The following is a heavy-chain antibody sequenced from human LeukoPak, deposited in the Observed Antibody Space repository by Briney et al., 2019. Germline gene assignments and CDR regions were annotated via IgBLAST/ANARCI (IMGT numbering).Heavy chain of an antibody. V-gene: IGHV1-18*01. CDR2: ISAYNGNT. CDR1: GYTFTSYG. CDR3: AWFEVGATPGPFDY. Sequence: GASVKVSCKASGYTFTSYGISWVRQAPGQGLEWMGWISAYNGNTNYAQKLQGRVTMTTDTSTSTAYMELRSLRSDDTTVYYCAWFEVGATPGPFDYWGQGTLVTVSS. J-gene: IGHJ4*02. D-gene: IGHD1-26*01.